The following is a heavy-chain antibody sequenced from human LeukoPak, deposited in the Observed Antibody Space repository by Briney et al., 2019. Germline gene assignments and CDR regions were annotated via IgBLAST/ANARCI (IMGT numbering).Heavy chain of an antibody. D-gene: IGHD2/OR15-2a*01. J-gene: IGHJ4*02. Sequence: PGRSLRLSCAASGFTFSSYPMHWVRQAPGKGLEWVAVISYDGSNKYYADSVKGRFTISRDNSENTLYLQMSSLRPEDTAVYYCARVQNIPGKYSFDYWGQGTLVTVSS. V-gene: IGHV3-30-3*01. CDR2: ISYDGSNK. CDR1: GFTFSSYP. CDR3: ARVQNIPGKYSFDY.